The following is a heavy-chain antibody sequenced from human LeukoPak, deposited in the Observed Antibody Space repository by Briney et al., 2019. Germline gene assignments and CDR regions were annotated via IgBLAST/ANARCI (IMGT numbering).Heavy chain of an antibody. CDR2: IYYSGST. CDR3: ARLLGSGWQQRYNWFDP. J-gene: IGHJ5*02. V-gene: IGHV4-39*01. D-gene: IGHD6-19*01. Sequence: SETLSLTCTVSGGSISSSSYYRGWIRQPPGKGLEWIGSIYYSGSTYYNPSLKSRVTISVDTSKNQFSLKLSSVTAADTAVYYCARLLGSGWQQRYNWFDPWGQGTLVTVSS. CDR1: GGSISSSSYY.